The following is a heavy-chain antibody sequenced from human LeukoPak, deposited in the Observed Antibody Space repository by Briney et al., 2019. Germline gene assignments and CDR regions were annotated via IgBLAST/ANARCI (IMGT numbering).Heavy chain of an antibody. Sequence: PGGSLRLSCAASGFSFSSYGMHWVRQAPGKGLEWVAVISNDGSIIKYGDSVKGRFTISRDNSKNTLYLQMNSLRAEDTAVHYCARDGGALGIAAAGNWFDPWGQGTLVTVSS. CDR3: ARDGGALGIAAAGNWFDP. J-gene: IGHJ5*02. CDR2: ISNDGSII. CDR1: GFSFSSYG. V-gene: IGHV3-30*03. D-gene: IGHD6-13*01.